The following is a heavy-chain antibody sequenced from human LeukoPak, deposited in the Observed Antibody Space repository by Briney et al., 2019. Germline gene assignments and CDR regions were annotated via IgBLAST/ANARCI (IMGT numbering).Heavy chain of an antibody. CDR2: IYYNGKT. CDR1: GGSINHYY. V-gene: IGHV4-59*01. Sequence: PSETLSLTCTVSGGSINHYYWIWIRQPPGKGLEWIGYIYYNGKTNYNPSLKSRVSMSVDTSNNQFSLKLTSVTAADTAVYYCASIVVVVAATGDGWFDPWGQGTLVTVSS. J-gene: IGHJ5*02. D-gene: IGHD2-15*01. CDR3: ASIVVVVAATGDGWFDP.